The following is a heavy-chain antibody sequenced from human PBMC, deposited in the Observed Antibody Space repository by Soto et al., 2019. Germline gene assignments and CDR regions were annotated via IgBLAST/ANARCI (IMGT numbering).Heavy chain of an antibody. CDR3: ARALGYCSGGSCYFYYYYGMDV. Sequence: SETLSLTCTVSGGSISSGDYYWSWIRQPPGKGLEWIGYIYYSGSTYYNPSLKSRVTISVDTSKNQFSLKLSSVTAADTAVYYCARALGYCSGGSCYFYYYYGMDVWGQGTTVTAP. V-gene: IGHV4-30-4*01. D-gene: IGHD2-15*01. CDR2: IYYSGST. CDR1: GGSISSGDYY. J-gene: IGHJ6*02.